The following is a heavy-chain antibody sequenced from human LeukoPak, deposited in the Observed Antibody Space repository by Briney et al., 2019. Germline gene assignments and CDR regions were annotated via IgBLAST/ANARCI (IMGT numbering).Heavy chain of an antibody. V-gene: IGHV3-30-3*01. CDR3: ARDGLAVAGVLFDY. D-gene: IGHD6-19*01. CDR1: GGTFSSYA. CDR2: ISYDGSNK. J-gene: IGHJ4*02. Sequence: SCKASGGTFSSYAMHWVRQAPGKGLEWVAVISYDGSNKYYADSVKGRFTISRDNSKNTLYLQMNSLRAEDTAVYYCARDGLAVAGVLFDYWGQGTLVTVSS.